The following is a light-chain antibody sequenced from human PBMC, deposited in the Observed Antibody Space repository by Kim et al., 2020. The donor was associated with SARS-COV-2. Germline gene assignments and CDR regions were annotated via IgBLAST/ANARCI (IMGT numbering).Light chain of an antibody. CDR1: ISDVGAYNF. V-gene: IGLV2-14*04. Sequence: GQSITISCTGTISDVGAYNFVSWYQQHPGRAPKLMIYDVSERPSGISNRFSGSKSGNTASLTISGLQAEDEADYHCSSFTSSSTWVFGGGTKLTVL. CDR2: DVS. J-gene: IGLJ3*02. CDR3: SSFTSSSTWV.